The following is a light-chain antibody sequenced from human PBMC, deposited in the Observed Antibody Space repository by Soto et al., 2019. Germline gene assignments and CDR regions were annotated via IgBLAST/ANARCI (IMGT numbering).Light chain of an antibody. V-gene: IGKV3-15*01. CDR1: QSVGSN. CDR2: GAS. CDR3: QQYSRCPRT. J-gene: IGKJ1*01. Sequence: EIVMTQSPATLSVSPGERATLSCRASQSVGSNLAWYHQKPGQAPRLLFYGASTRATGIPARFSGSGSVTEFTLTVSSVQSEDFAVYDCQQYSRCPRTFGEGIKEELK.